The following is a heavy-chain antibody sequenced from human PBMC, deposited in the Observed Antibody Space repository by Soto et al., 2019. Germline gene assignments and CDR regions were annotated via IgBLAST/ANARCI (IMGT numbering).Heavy chain of an antibody. CDR3: VREAFQEPFFDY. V-gene: IGHV3-33*01. J-gene: IGHJ4*02. Sequence: QVQLVESGGGVVQPGRSLRLSCAASGFTFSSYGMHWVRQAPGKGLEWVAVIWYDGSNKYYADSVKGRFTISRDNSKNMLYLQMNSLRAEDTAVYYCVREAFQEPFFDYWGQGTLVTVSS. CDR2: IWYDGSNK. CDR1: GFTFSSYG. D-gene: IGHD1-26*01.